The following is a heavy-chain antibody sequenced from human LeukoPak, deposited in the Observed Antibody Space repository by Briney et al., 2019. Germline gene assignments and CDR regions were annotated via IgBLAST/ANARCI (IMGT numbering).Heavy chain of an antibody. CDR2: INTNTGNP. J-gene: IGHJ4*02. V-gene: IGHV7-4-1*02. D-gene: IGHD5-12*01. Sequence: ASVKVSCKASVYTFTSYAMNWVRQAPGQGLEWMGWINTNTGNPTYAQGFTGRFVFSLDTSVSTAYLQISSLKAEDTAVYYCARGAYSGYDPKPRRFFDYWGQGTLVTVSS. CDR1: VYTFTSYA. CDR3: ARGAYSGYDPKPRRFFDY.